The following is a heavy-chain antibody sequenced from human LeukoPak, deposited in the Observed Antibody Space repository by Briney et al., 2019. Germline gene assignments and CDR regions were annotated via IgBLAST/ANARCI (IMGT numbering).Heavy chain of an antibody. V-gene: IGHV4-39*07. CDR2: IYYSGST. J-gene: IGHJ4*02. D-gene: IGHD4-11*01. Sequence: SETLSLTCTVSGGSISSSSYYWGWIRQPPGKGLEWIGSIYYSGSTYYNPSLKSRVTISVDTSKNQFSLKLSSVTAADTAVYYCAVTTVTTYFDYWGQGTLVTVSS. CDR3: AVTTVTTYFDY. CDR1: GGSISSSSYY.